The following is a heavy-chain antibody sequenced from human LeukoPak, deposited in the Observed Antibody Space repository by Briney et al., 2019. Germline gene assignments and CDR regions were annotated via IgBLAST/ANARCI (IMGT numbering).Heavy chain of an antibody. CDR3: ARDGVFGTFDP. D-gene: IGHD3-10*01. J-gene: IGHJ5*02. CDR2: IYNSGST. V-gene: IGHV4-59*01. CDR1: GGSISTYY. Sequence: SSETLSLTCTVSGGSISTYYWSWLRRPPGKGLEWIGYIYNSGSTNYNPSLKSRVTISVDTSKNQFSLKLRSVTAADTAVYYCARDGVFGTFDPWGQGTLVTVSS.